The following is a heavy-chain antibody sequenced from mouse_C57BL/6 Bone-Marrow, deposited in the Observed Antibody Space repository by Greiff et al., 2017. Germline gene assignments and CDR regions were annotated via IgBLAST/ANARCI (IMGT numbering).Heavy chain of an antibody. CDR2: IHPNSGST. V-gene: IGHV1-64*01. CDR1: GYTFNSSW. J-gene: IGHJ4*01. CDR3: ARNLGAMDD. D-gene: IGHD4-1*01. Sequence: QVQLQQSGAELVKPGASVKLSCKASGYTFNSSWMHWVKQRPGQGLEWIGMIHPNSGSTHYTEKFKSKATQTVDKYSSTAYMQLSSLTSEDSAVYYCARNLGAMDDWGQGTSGTVAS.